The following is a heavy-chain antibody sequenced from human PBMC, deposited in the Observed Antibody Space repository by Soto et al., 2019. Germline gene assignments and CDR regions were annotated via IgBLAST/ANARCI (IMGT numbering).Heavy chain of an antibody. Sequence: QVQLVQSGAEVKKPGASVKVSCKASGYTFTSYAMHWVRQAPGQRLEWMGWINAGNGNTTYSQKFQGRVTITRDTAASTAYMERSSLRSEDRAVYYCARQFQLWLGSYFDDWGQGTLGTVSS. J-gene: IGHJ4*02. V-gene: IGHV1-3*01. CDR2: INAGNGNT. D-gene: IGHD5-18*01. CDR1: GYTFTSYA. CDR3: ARQFQLWLGSYFDD.